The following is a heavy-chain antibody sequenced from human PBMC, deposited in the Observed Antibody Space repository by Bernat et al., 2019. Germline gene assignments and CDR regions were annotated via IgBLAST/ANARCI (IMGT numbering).Heavy chain of an antibody. CDR1: GFTFSCCS. CDR3: ASLYGGVDP. J-gene: IGHJ5*02. Sequence: EVHLVDSGGGLVQPGGSLRLSCAVSGFTFSCCSMSWVRQAPGKGLEWVANINEDGSKKYYVDSVKGRFTISRDNARNSLYLQMNSLRVEDTAVYYCASLYGGVDPWGEGTLVTVSS. D-gene: IGHD3-10*01. CDR2: INEDGSKK. V-gene: IGHV3-7*03.